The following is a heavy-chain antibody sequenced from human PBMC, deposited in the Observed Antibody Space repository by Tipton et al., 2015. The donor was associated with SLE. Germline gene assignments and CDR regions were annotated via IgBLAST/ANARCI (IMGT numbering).Heavy chain of an antibody. CDR3: ARGRTHLDY. CDR2: IYYSGST. Sequence: TLSFTCTVSGGSISSSSYYWGWIRQPPGKGLEWIGSIYYSGSTYYNPSLKSRVTISVDTSKNQFSLKLSSVTAADTAVYYCARGRTHLDYWGQGTLVTVSS. J-gene: IGHJ4*02. CDR1: GGSISSSSYY. V-gene: IGHV4-39*07.